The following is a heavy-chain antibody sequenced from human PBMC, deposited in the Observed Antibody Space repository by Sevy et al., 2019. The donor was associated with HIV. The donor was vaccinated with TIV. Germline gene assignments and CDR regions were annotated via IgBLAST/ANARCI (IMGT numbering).Heavy chain of an antibody. CDR3: AKSKRATGIPYGY. J-gene: IGHJ4*02. V-gene: IGHV3-23*01. CDR1: GFTFSSYA. Sequence: GGSLKLSCAASGFTFSSYAMSWVRHAPGKGLEWVSAISGSGGSTYYADSVKGRFTISRDNSKNTLYLQMNSLRAEDTAVYYCAKSKRATGIPYGYWGQGTLVTVSS. CDR2: ISGSGGST. D-gene: IGHD4-4*01.